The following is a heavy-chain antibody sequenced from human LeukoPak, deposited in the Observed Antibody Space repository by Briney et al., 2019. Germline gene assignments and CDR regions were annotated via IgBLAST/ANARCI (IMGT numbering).Heavy chain of an antibody. CDR2: MYYTGNT. Sequence: SETLSLTCTVSGGSVSSGTYYWSWIRQPPGKGLEWIGHMYYTGNTHCVPSLRSRVTMSIDTSKNQFSLKLTSVTAADTAVYYCARGTNYYGSGDYWGQGALVTVSS. J-gene: IGHJ4*02. CDR1: GGSVSSGTYY. D-gene: IGHD3-10*01. V-gene: IGHV4-61*01. CDR3: ARGTNYYGSGDY.